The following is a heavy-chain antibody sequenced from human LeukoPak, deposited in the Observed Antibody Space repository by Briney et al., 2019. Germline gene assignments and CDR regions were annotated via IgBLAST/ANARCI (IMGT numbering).Heavy chain of an antibody. CDR3: ARAYGSGSYYTDY. V-gene: IGHV4-61*02. CDR1: GGSISSGSYY. Sequence: SETLSLTCTVSGGSISSGSYYWSWIRQPAGKGLEWIGRIYTSGSTNYNPSLKSRVTISVDTSKNQFSLKLSSVTAADTAVYYCARAYGSGSYYTDYWGQGTLATVSS. D-gene: IGHD3-10*01. J-gene: IGHJ4*02. CDR2: IYTSGST.